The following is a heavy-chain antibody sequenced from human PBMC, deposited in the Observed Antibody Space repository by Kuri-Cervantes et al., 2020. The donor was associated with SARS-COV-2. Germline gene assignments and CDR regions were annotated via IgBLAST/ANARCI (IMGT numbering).Heavy chain of an antibody. D-gene: IGHD3-3*01. V-gene: IGHV1-18*01. CDR3: ARGGPGEPLLEWLFVDGLYYYGMDV. J-gene: IGHJ6*02. CDR2: ISAYNGNT. Sequence: ASVKVSCKASGYTFTSYGISWVRQAPGKGLEWMGWISAYNGNTNYAQKLQGRVTMTTDTSTSTAYMELRSLRSDDTAVYYCARGGPGEPLLEWLFVDGLYYYGMDVWGQGTTVTVSS. CDR1: GYTFTSYG.